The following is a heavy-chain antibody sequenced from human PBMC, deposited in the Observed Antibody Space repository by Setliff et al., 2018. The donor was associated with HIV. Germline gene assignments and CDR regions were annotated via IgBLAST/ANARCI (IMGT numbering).Heavy chain of an antibody. Sequence: SETLSLTCTVSGGSISSGSYYWSWIRQPAGKGLEWIGRIYTSGSTNYNPSLKSRVTISVDTSKNQFSPKLSSVTAADTAVYYCARDGMVRGSKAFGYWGQGTLVTVSS. CDR3: ARDGMVRGSKAFGY. D-gene: IGHD3-10*01. V-gene: IGHV4-61*02. CDR1: GGSISSGSYY. J-gene: IGHJ4*02. CDR2: IYTSGST.